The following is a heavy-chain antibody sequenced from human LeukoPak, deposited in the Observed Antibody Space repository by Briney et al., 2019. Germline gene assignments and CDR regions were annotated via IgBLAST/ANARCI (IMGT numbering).Heavy chain of an antibody. CDR2: IYYSGST. CDR1: GGSISSYY. D-gene: IGHD3-3*01. CDR3: ASFPYEAGRLHDAFDI. J-gene: IGHJ3*02. V-gene: IGHV4-59*01. Sequence: SETLSLTCTVSGGSISSYYWSWIRQPPGKGLEWIGYIYYSGSTNYNPPLKSRVTISVDTSKNQFSLKLSSVTAADTAVYYCASFPYEAGRLHDAFDIWGQGTMVTVSS.